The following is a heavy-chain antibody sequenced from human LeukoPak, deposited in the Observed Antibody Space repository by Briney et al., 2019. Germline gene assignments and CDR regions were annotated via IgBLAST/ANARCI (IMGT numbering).Heavy chain of an antibody. CDR2: ISSSSSYI. V-gene: IGHV3-21*01. D-gene: IGHD3-22*01. CDR3: ARDSYYYDSSDPNWFDP. Sequence: GGSLRLSCAASGFTFSSYSMNWVRQAPGKGLEWVSSISSSSSYIYYADSVKGRFTISRDNAKNSLYLQMNSLRAEDTAVYYCARDSYYYDSSDPNWFDPWGQETLVTVSS. CDR1: GFTFSSYS. J-gene: IGHJ5*02.